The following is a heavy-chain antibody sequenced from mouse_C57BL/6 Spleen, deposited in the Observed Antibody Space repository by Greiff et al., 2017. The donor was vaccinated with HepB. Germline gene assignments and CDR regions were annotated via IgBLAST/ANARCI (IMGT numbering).Heavy chain of an antibody. CDR3: TRECYGSSYEAMDY. CDR2: ISSGGDYI. CDR1: GFTFSSYA. V-gene: IGHV5-9-1*02. D-gene: IGHD1-1*01. Sequence: EVKLVESGEGLVKPGGSLKLSCAASGFTFSSYAMSWVRQTPEKRLEWVAYISSGGDYIYYADTVKGRFTISRDNARNTLYLQMSSLKSEDTAMYYCTRECYGSSYEAMDYWGQGTSVTVSS. J-gene: IGHJ4*01.